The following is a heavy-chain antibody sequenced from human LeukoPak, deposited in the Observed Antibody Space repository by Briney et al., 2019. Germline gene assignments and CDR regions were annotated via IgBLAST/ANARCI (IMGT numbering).Heavy chain of an antibody. CDR2: IYYSGST. J-gene: IGHJ5*02. Sequence: ETLSLTCTVSGGSISSSSYYWGWIRQPPGKGLEWIGSIYYSGSTYYNPSLKSRVTISVDTSKNQFSLKLSSVTAADTAVYYCARRVATAYNWFDPWGQGTLVTVSS. D-gene: IGHD5-12*01. CDR3: ARRVATAYNWFDP. CDR1: GGSISSSSYY. V-gene: IGHV4-39*01.